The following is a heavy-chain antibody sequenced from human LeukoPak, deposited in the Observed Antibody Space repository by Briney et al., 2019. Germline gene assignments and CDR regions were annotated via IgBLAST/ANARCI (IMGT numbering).Heavy chain of an antibody. CDR2: ISAYNGNT. J-gene: IGHJ2*01. D-gene: IGHD6-19*01. Sequence: ASVKVSCKASGYTFTSYGISWVRQAPGQGLEWMGWISAYNGNTNYAQKLQGRVTMTTDTSTSTAYMELSSLRSEDTAVYYCAREGSSGWYSVGYFDLWGRGTLVTVSS. CDR1: GYTFTSYG. CDR3: AREGSSGWYSVGYFDL. V-gene: IGHV1-18*01.